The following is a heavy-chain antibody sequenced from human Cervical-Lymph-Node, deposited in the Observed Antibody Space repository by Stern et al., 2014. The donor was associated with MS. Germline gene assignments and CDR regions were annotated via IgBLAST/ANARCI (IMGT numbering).Heavy chain of an antibody. CDR2: MSSDGSKT. Sequence: VQLVQSGGGVVQPGRSLRLSCAASGFIFTTYGVHWVRQAPGKGLEWVAVMSSDGSKTYYGDSVKGRFSISRDTSNNMVYLQMNRLRTEDTAVYFCAKDRQRRYDYDSSGYAYFDYWGQGTLVTVSS. CDR3: AKDRQRRYDYDSSGYAYFDY. J-gene: IGHJ4*02. CDR1: GFIFTTYG. V-gene: IGHV3-30*18. D-gene: IGHD3-22*01.